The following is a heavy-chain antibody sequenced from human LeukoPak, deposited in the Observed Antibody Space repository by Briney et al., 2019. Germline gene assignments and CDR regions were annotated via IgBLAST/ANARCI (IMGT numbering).Heavy chain of an antibody. CDR3: ARAPGVGGKRMKNYNYYYYMDV. Sequence: GGSLRLSCAAPGFTFSSYDMNWVRQAPGKGLEWVSYISSSDNTIYYADSVKGRFTISRDNAKNSLYLQMNSLRAEDTAVYYCARAPGVGGKRMKNYNYYYYMDVWGKGTTVTVSS. CDR2: ISSSDNTI. D-gene: IGHD1-26*01. J-gene: IGHJ6*03. CDR1: GFTFSSYD. V-gene: IGHV3-48*03.